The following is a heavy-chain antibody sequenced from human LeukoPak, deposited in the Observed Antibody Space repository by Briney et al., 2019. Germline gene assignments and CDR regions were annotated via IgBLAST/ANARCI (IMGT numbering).Heavy chain of an antibody. J-gene: IGHJ4*02. CDR1: GFTFSSSA. D-gene: IGHD6-19*01. CDR2: IVGSGGST. Sequence: GGSLRLSCAASGFTFSSSAMIWVRQAPGKGLEWVSGIVGSGGSTYYADSVKGRFSISRDNSRNTLYFEMNSLRAEDTAVYYCGKGGGHSNGRIDYWGQGTLVTVSS. CDR3: GKGGGHSNGRIDY. V-gene: IGHV3-23*01.